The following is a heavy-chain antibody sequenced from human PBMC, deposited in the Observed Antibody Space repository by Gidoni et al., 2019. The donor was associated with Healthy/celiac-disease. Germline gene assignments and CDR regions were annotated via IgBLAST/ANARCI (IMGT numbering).Heavy chain of an antibody. CDR2: IIPIFGTA. J-gene: IGHJ5*02. Sequence: QVQLVQSGAEVKKPGSSVKVSCKASGGTFSSYAISWVRQAPGQGLEWMGGIIPIFGTANDAQKFQGRVTITADESTSTAYMELSSLRSEDTAVYYCARDIDYYDSSGPTNWFDPWGQGTLVTVSS. D-gene: IGHD3-22*01. V-gene: IGHV1-69*01. CDR1: GGTFSSYA. CDR3: ARDIDYYDSSGPTNWFDP.